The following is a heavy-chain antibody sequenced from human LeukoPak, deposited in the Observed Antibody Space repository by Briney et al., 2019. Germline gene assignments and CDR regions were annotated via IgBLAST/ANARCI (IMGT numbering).Heavy chain of an antibody. J-gene: IGHJ4*02. CDR1: GGSISSGGYY. V-gene: IGHV4-31*03. D-gene: IGHD4-11*01. CDR3: ARHAGYSNYVLDY. Sequence: SETLSLTCTVSGGSISSGGYYWSWIRQHPGKGLEWIGYIYYSGSTYYNPSLKSRVTISVETSKNQFSLKLSSVTAADTAVYYCARHAGYSNYVLDYWGQGTLVTVSS. CDR2: IYYSGST.